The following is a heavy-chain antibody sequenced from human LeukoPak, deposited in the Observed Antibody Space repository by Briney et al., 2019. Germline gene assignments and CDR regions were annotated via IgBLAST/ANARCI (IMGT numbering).Heavy chain of an antibody. CDR2: IHLGDSNI. CDR1: GYSFTNYW. Sequence: GESLKISCKGSGYSFTNYWIGRVRQMPGKGLEWMGMIHLGDSNIRYSPSFQGQVTLSADKSISTAYLQWSSLKASDTAMYYCARRSAAASHYDFDYWGQGTLVTVSS. CDR3: ARRSAAASHYDFDY. D-gene: IGHD6-13*01. V-gene: IGHV5-51*01. J-gene: IGHJ4*02.